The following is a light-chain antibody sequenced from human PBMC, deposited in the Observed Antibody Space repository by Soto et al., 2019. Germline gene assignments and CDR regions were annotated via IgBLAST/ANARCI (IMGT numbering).Light chain of an antibody. CDR1: SSDVGSYIS. J-gene: IGLJ1*01. V-gene: IGLV2-11*01. Sequence: QSVLTQPRSVSGSPGQSVTISCTGTSSDVGSYISVSWYQQHPGKAPKLMIYDVSKRPSGVLDRFSGSKSDNTASLTISWLQAEDEADYYCCSYEGSHTYVFGTGTKDTDL. CDR2: DVS. CDR3: CSYEGSHTYV.